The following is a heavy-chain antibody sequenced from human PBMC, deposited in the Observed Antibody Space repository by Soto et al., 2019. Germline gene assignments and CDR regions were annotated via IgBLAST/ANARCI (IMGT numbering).Heavy chain of an antibody. CDR3: ASGDYYDSSGLGPYGMDV. CDR1: GGTFSSYA. V-gene: IGHV1-69*13. J-gene: IGHJ6*02. Sequence: SVKVSCKASGGTFSSYAISWVRQAPGQGLEWMGGIIPIFGTADYAQKFQGRVTITADESTSTAYMELSSLRSEDTAVYYCASGDYYDSSGLGPYGMDVWGHGTTVTVSS. CDR2: IIPIFGTA. D-gene: IGHD3-22*01.